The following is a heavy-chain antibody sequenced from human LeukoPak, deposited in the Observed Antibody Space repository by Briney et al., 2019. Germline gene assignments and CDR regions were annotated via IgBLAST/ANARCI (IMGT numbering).Heavy chain of an antibody. V-gene: IGHV1-18*01. CDR2: ISAYNGNT. Sequence: ASVKVSCKASGGTFSSYAISWVRQAPGQGLEWMGWISAYNGNTNYAQKLQGRVTMTTDTSTSTAYMELRSLRSDDTAVYYCARETVYYDILTGYVYWGQGTLVTVSS. CDR3: ARETVYYDILTGYVY. CDR1: GGTFSSYA. D-gene: IGHD3-9*01. J-gene: IGHJ4*02.